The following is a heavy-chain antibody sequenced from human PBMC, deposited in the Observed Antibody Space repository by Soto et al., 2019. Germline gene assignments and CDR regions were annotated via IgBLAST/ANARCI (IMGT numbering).Heavy chain of an antibody. D-gene: IGHD4-17*01. J-gene: IGHJ5*02. Sequence: PGGSLRLSCAASGFTFSSFWMHWVRQAPGKGLEWVSRASPDGTSTSYAGSVKGRFTISRDNAKNTLFMQMNSLRAEDTAVYYCTRHGSGDYFLFDPWGQGTLGTVSS. V-gene: IGHV3-74*01. CDR1: GFTFSSFW. CDR3: TRHGSGDYFLFDP. CDR2: ASPDGTST.